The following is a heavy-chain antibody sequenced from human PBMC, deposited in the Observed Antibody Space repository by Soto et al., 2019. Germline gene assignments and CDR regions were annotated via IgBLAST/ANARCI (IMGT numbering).Heavy chain of an antibody. CDR2: IYYSGST. CDR1: GGSISSSSYY. Sequence: QLQLQESGPGLVKPSETLSLTCTVSGGSISSSSYYWGWIRQPPGKGLEWIGSIYYSGSTYYNPSLKSRVTISVDTSKNQFSLKLSSVTAADTAVYYCARRGSGWPDSPFDCWGQGTLVTVSS. V-gene: IGHV4-39*01. CDR3: ARRGSGWPDSPFDC. D-gene: IGHD6-19*01. J-gene: IGHJ4*02.